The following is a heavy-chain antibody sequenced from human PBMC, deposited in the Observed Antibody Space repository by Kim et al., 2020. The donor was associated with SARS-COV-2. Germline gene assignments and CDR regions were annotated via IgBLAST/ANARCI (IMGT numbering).Heavy chain of an antibody. CDR2: ISAYNGNT. J-gene: IGHJ3*02. V-gene: IGHV1-18*04. CDR3: ARLYSSSWIVLDDAFDI. D-gene: IGHD6-13*01. CDR1: GYTFTSYG. Sequence: ASVKVSCKASGYTFTSYGISWVRQAPGQGLEWMGWISAYNGNTTYAQKLQGRVTMTTDTSTSTAYMELRSLRSDDTAVYYCARLYSSSWIVLDDAFDIWGQGTMVTVSS.